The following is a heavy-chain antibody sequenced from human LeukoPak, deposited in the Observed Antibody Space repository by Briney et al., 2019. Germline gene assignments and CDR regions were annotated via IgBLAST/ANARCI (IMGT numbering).Heavy chain of an antibody. V-gene: IGHV5-51*01. J-gene: IGHJ4*02. CDR2: IYPGDSDT. Sequence: GESLKISCQGSGYSFTTYWVGWVRQMPGKGLEWMGIIYPGDSDTRYSPSFQGKVTISADKSINTAYLQWSSLKASDTAMYYCARSSLLYGPQCALDYWGQGTLVTVSS. D-gene: IGHD2-8*01. CDR3: ARSSLLYGPQCALDY. CDR1: GYSFTTYW.